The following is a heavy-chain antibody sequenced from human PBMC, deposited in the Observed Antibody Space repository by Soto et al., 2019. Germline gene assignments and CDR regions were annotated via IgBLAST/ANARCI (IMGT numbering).Heavy chain of an antibody. CDR3: AKDILRITVFGGYMNV. Sequence: EVRLVESGGDLVEPGRSLRLSCAASGFSFYDYAMHWVWQVPGKGPEWVSGISWDSGSIAYADSVKGRFTISRDNAKNSLYLQMNSLRAEDTAVYFCAKDILRITVFGGYMNVWGKGTTVTVSS. CDR2: ISWDSGSI. V-gene: IGHV3-9*01. CDR1: GFSFYDYA. J-gene: IGHJ6*03. D-gene: IGHD3-3*01.